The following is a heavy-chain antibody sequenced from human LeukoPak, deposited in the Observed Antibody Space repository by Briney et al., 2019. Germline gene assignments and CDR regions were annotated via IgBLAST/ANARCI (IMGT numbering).Heavy chain of an antibody. D-gene: IGHD2-15*01. J-gene: IGHJ4*02. CDR1: GFTFSSYA. Sequence: PGGSLRLSCAASGFTFSSYAMSWVRQAPGKGLEWVSSTSGSGGSTYYADSVKGRFTISRDNSKNTLYLQMNSLRAEDTAVYYCVMQAGLYCSGGSCYSAYWGQGTLVTVSS. V-gene: IGHV3-23*01. CDR2: TSGSGGST. CDR3: VMQAGLYCSGGSCYSAY.